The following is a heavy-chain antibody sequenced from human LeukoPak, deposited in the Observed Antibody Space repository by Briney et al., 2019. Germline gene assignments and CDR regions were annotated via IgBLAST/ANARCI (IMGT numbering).Heavy chain of an antibody. CDR2: IRYDGSNK. CDR3: AKGRVPAATNFDY. J-gene: IGHJ4*02. Sequence: GGSLRLSCAASGFTFSSYGMHWVRQAPGKGLEWVAFIRYDGSNKYYADSVKGRFTIPRDNSKNTLYLQMNSLRAEDTAVYYCAKGRVPAATNFDYWGQGTLVTVSS. CDR1: GFTFSSYG. V-gene: IGHV3-30*02. D-gene: IGHD2-2*01.